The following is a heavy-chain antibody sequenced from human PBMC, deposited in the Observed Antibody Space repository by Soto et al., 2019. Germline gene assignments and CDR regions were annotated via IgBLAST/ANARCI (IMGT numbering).Heavy chain of an antibody. CDR2: FIPMSYTT. V-gene: IGHV1-69*12. J-gene: IGHJ4*02. CDR3: TRPAYSYGYFGS. D-gene: IGHD5-18*01. Sequence: QVQLVQSGAEVKKPESSVKVSCKASVGTFSSSVIHWVRQAPGQGLEWMGGFIPMSYTTQYTQKFQGRVTIPADESTRTSSMALISLRSEDTAVYYCTRPAYSYGYFGSWGQGTLVTVSS. CDR1: VGTFSSSV.